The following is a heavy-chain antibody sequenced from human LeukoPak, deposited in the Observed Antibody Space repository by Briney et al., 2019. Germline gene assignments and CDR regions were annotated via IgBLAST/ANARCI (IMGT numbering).Heavy chain of an antibody. D-gene: IGHD2-15*01. CDR1: GFTFSSYA. V-gene: IGHV3-23*01. Sequence: GGSLTLSCAASGFTFSSYAMSWVRQAPGKGLDGVSVINDGGDSTYYAGSVKGRFTISRDNSKNTLYLQMNSLRAEDTAVYYCAKSTGGSCYSGSGYWGQGTLVTVSS. J-gene: IGHJ4*02. CDR2: INDGGDST. CDR3: AKSTGGSCYSGSGY.